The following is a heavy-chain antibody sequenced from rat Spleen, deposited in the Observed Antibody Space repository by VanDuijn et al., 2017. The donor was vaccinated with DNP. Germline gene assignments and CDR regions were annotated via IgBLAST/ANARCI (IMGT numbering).Heavy chain of an antibody. V-gene: IGHV5-22*01. CDR2: IRYDGGSA. CDR3: ARWSSSHWYFDF. CDR1: GFSFSDYY. Sequence: EVLLVESGGDLVQSGRSLKLSCAASGFSFSDYYMACVRQAPTKGLEWVAYIRYDGGSAYYGDSVKGRFTISRDNAKSTLYLQMSGLRSEDMATYYCARWSSSHWYFDFWGPGTMVTVSS. D-gene: IGHD1-2*01. J-gene: IGHJ1*01.